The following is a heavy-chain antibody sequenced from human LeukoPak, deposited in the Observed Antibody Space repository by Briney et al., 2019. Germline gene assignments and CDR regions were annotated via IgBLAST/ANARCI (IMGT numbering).Heavy chain of an antibody. Sequence: GGSLRLSCAASGFTFSSYGMHWVRQAPGKGLEWVAFIRYDGSNKYYADSVKSRFTISRDNSKNTLYLQMNSLRAEDTAVYYCAKGHYDFWSGYSKPGNWFDPWGQGTLVTVSS. CDR2: IRYDGSNK. V-gene: IGHV3-30*02. J-gene: IGHJ5*02. D-gene: IGHD3-3*01. CDR1: GFTFSSYG. CDR3: AKGHYDFWSGYSKPGNWFDP.